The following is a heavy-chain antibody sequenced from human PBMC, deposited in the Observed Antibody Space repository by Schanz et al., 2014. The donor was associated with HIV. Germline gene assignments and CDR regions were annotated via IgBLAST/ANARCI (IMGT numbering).Heavy chain of an antibody. CDR2: ISESGGRT. J-gene: IGHJ4*02. V-gene: IGHV3-23*01. Sequence: EVQLLESGGGLEQPGGSLRLSCAASGFNFNNYAMTWVRQAPGKGLEWVSSISESGGRTYYADSVNGRFTIARDNSKNTLYLQMTTLRIDDTAVYYCAKPEYDSRGNSQSHFDYWGQGTLVTVSP. CDR3: AKPEYDSRGNSQSHFDY. CDR1: GFNFNNYA. D-gene: IGHD3-22*01.